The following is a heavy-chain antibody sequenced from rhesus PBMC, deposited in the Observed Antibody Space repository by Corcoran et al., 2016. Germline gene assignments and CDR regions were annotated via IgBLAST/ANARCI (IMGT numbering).Heavy chain of an antibody. D-gene: IGHD6-31*01. CDR1: GYTFTELS. Sequence: EVQLVQSGAEVKKPGASVKVSCKVSGYTFTELSMHWVRQAPGKGLEWRGGCATVDGEIITAEKFQGRVTMTEDTSTDTAYMELSSLRSEDTAVYYCASSQRLGGGYFEFWGQGALVTVSS. CDR2: CATVDGEI. CDR3: ASSQRLGGGYFEF. V-gene: IGHV1-156*01. J-gene: IGHJ1*01.